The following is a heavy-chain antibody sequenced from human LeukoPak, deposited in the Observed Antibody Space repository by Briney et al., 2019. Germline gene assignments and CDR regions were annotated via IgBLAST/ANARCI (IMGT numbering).Heavy chain of an antibody. CDR3: AKAAVAGQQFDY. J-gene: IGHJ4*02. D-gene: IGHD6-19*01. Sequence: GGSLRLSCAASGFTFDDYAMHWVRQAPGKGLEWVSGSSWNCGSIGYADSVKGRFTISRDNAKNSLYLQMNSLRAEDTALYYCAKAAVAGQQFDYWGQGTLVTVSS. V-gene: IGHV3-9*01. CDR1: GFTFDDYA. CDR2: SSWNCGSI.